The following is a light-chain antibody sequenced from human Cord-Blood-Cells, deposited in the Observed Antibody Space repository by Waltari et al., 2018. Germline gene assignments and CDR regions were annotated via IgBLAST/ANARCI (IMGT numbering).Light chain of an antibody. CDR3: AAWDDSLSGRV. CDR2: RNN. J-gene: IGLJ3*02. CDR1: SSNIGSNY. Sequence: QSVLTQPPSASGTPGQRVTISCSGSSSNIGSNYVYWYQQLPGTAPKLLIYRNNQRTAGVPDRVSGSKSGTSASLAISGLRSEDEADYYCAAWDDSLSGRVFGGGTKLTVL. V-gene: IGLV1-47*01.